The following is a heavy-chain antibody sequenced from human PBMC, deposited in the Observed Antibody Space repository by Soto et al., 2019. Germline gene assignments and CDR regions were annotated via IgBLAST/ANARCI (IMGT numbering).Heavy chain of an antibody. CDR1: GGSISSYY. Sequence: SETLSLTCTVSGGSISSYYWSWIRQPPGKGLEWIGYIYYSGSTNYNPSLKSQVTISVDTSKNQFYLKLSSVTAEDTAVYYCAIYGAKYDILTGYYVLFDPWGQGTLVTVSS. CDR3: AIYGAKYDILTGYYVLFDP. D-gene: IGHD3-9*01. CDR2: IYYSGST. J-gene: IGHJ5*02. V-gene: IGHV4-59*08.